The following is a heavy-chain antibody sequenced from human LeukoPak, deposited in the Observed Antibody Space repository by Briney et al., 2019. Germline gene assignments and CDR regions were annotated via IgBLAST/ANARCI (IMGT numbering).Heavy chain of an antibody. Sequence: GGSLRLSCAVSGFTFSSYEMNWVRQAPGKGLEWVSYISSSGSTIYYADSVKGRFTISRDNAKNSLYLQMNSLRAEDPAVYYWSGLRSLDCSGVSCYTGYMDVWGKGTTVTVSS. J-gene: IGHJ6*03. CDR3: SGLRSLDCSGVSCYTGYMDV. CDR1: GFTFSSYE. CDR2: ISSSGSTI. V-gene: IGHV3-48*03. D-gene: IGHD2-15*01.